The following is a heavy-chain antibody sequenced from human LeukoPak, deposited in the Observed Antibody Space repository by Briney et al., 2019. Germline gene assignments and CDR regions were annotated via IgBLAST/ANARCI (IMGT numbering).Heavy chain of an antibody. CDR3: ARGVYNWNDSGVYSAFDI. CDR2: ISAYNGNT. J-gene: IGHJ3*02. CDR1: GYTFTSYG. D-gene: IGHD1-20*01. Sequence: ASVKVSCKASGYTFTSYGISWVRQAPGQGLEWMGWISAYNGNTNYAQKLQGRVTMTTDTSTSTAYMELSSLRSEDTAVYYCARGVYNWNDSGVYSAFDIWGQGTMVTVSS. V-gene: IGHV1-18*01.